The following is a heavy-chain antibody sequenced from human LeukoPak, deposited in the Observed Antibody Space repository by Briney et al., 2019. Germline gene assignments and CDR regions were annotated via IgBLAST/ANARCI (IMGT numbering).Heavy chain of an antibody. J-gene: IGHJ4*02. D-gene: IGHD5-12*01. V-gene: IGHV3-74*01. CDR1: GFTFSNYC. CDR2: ISSDGSST. Sequence: SGGSLRLCCAASGFTFSNYCMHWVRQAPGKGLVWVSRISSDGSSTSYADSVKGRFTISRDNAKNTLYLQMNSLRAEDTAVYYCARTAYSDYSLGFWGQGTLVTVSS. CDR3: ARTAYSDYSLGF.